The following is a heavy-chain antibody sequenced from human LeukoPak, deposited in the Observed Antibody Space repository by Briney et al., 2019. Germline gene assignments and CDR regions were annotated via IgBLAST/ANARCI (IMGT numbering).Heavy chain of an antibody. CDR3: ARDYLHYYGLPIYYFDY. V-gene: IGHV1-2*02. J-gene: IGHJ4*02. Sequence: GASVKVSCKASGYTFTGYYMHWVRQAPGQGLEWMGWINPNSGGTNYAQKFQGRVTMTRDTSISTAYMELSRLRSDDTAVYYCARDYLHYYGLPIYYFDYWGQGTLVTVSS. D-gene: IGHD3-10*01. CDR1: GYTFTGYY. CDR2: INPNSGGT.